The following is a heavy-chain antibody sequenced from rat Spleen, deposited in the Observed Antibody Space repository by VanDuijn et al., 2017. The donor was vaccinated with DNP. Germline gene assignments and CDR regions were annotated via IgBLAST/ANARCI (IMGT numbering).Heavy chain of an antibody. J-gene: IGHJ2*01. CDR1: GYSITTNF. D-gene: IGHD1-7*01. Sequence: EVQLQESGSGLVKPSQSLSLTCSVTGYSITTNFWGWIRKFPGNKMEYIGHITYSGSTNYNPSLKSRISITRETSKNHFFLHLNSVTTEDTTPYYCARWTRYFDYWGQGVMVTVSS. CDR2: ITYSGST. V-gene: IGHV3-1*01. CDR3: ARWTRYFDY.